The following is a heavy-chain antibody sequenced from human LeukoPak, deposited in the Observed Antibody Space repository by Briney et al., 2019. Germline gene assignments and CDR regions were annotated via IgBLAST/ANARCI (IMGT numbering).Heavy chain of an antibody. D-gene: IGHD3-22*01. J-gene: IGHJ4*02. CDR2: IYYSGST. V-gene: IGHV4-59*01. Sequence: PSETLSLTCTVSGGSISSYYWSWIRQPPGKGLEWIGYIYYSGSTNYNPSLKSRVTISADTSKNQFSLKLSSVTAADTAVYYCAREDPNYYDSSGYWNYWGQGTLVTVSS. CDR1: GGSISSYY. CDR3: AREDPNYYDSSGYWNY.